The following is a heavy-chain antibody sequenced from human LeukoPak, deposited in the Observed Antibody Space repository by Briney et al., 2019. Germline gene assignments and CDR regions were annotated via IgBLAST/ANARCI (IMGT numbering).Heavy chain of an antibody. CDR3: ARVSVADTPDRDYFDY. Sequence: ASVKVSCKASGYTFTGYSMHWVRQAPGQGLEWMGWINPNSGGTNYAQTFQGRVTMTRDTSISTASMELSRLRSDDTAVYYCARVSVADTPDRDYFDYWGQGTLVTVSS. CDR1: GYTFTGYS. CDR2: INPNSGGT. J-gene: IGHJ4*02. D-gene: IGHD6-19*01. V-gene: IGHV1-2*02.